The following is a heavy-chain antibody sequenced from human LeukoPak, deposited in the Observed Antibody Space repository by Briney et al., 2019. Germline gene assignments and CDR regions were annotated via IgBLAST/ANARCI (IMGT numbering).Heavy chain of an antibody. V-gene: IGHV1-69*04. CDR3: ARDRTTVVRAWFDP. Sequence: SVKVSCKASGGTFSSYAISWVRQAPGQGLEWMGRIIPILGIANYAQKFQGRVTITADKSTSTAYMELSSLRSEDTAVYYCARDRTTVVRAWFDPWGQGTLVTVSS. J-gene: IGHJ5*02. CDR2: IIPILGIA. CDR1: GGTFSSYA. D-gene: IGHD4-23*01.